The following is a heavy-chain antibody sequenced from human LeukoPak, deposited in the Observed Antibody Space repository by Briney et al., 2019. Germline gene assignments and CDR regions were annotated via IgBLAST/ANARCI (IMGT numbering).Heavy chain of an antibody. V-gene: IGHV4-59*08. Sequence: SETLSLTCTVSGGSISSYYWSWIRQPPGKGLEWIGYIYYSGSTNYNPSLKSRVTISVDTSKNQFSLKLSSVTAADTAVYYCATQLPYCSGGSCGAFDIWGQGTMVTVSS. D-gene: IGHD2-15*01. CDR2: IYYSGST. CDR3: ATQLPYCSGGSCGAFDI. CDR1: GGSISSYY. J-gene: IGHJ3*02.